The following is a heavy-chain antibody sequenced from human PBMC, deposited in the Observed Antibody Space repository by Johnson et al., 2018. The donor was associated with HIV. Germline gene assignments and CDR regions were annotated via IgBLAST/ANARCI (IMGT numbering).Heavy chain of an antibody. J-gene: IGHJ3*02. D-gene: IGHD3-16*01. CDR2: ITSSGTSS. Sequence: QVLLVESGGGLVKPGGSLRLSCAASGFTFSDYYMIWIRQAPGKGLEWLSYITSSGTSSYYADSVKGRLTISRDNAKNSLYLQMNSLRAEDTAVYYCARGQQDMGAGAFDIWGQGTMVTVSS. CDR3: ARGQQDMGAGAFDI. V-gene: IGHV3-11*04. CDR1: GFTFSDYY.